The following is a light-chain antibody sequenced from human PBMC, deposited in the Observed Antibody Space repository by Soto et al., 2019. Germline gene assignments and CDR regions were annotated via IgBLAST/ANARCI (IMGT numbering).Light chain of an antibody. V-gene: IGKV3-11*01. CDR1: QSVSSY. Sequence: EIVLTQSPATLALSARERATLSCRASQSVSSYLAWYQQKPGQAPRLLIYDASNRATGIPARFSGSGSGTDFTLTINSLEPEDSAVYYCQQRSNWPSITFGQGTRLEIK. J-gene: IGKJ5*01. CDR2: DAS. CDR3: QQRSNWPSIT.